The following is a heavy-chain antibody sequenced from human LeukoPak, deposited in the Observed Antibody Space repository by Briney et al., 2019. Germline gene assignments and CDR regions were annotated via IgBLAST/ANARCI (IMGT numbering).Heavy chain of an antibody. CDR1: GFTFISYG. J-gene: IGHJ4*02. Sequence: GGSLGLSCAASGFTFISYGMHWVRQAPGKGLEGVAFIRYDGSNKYHADSVKGRFTISRDNSKNTLYLQMNSLRVEDTAVYYCARDLTRAASYYFDYWGQGTLVTVPS. CDR2: IRYDGSNK. V-gene: IGHV3-30*02. D-gene: IGHD6-13*01. CDR3: ARDLTRAASYYFDY.